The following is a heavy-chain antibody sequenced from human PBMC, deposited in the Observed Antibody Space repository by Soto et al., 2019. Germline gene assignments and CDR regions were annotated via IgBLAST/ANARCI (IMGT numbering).Heavy chain of an antibody. V-gene: IGHV4-59*01. J-gene: IGHJ4*02. D-gene: IGHD4-17*01. Sequence: SETLSLTCTVSGGSISSYYWSWIRQPPGKGLEWIGYIYYSGSTNYNPSLKSRVTISVDTSKNQFSLKLSSVTAADTAVYYCARETDYGGNSAIDYWGQGTLVTVSS. CDR2: IYYSGST. CDR1: GGSISSYY. CDR3: ARETDYGGNSAIDY.